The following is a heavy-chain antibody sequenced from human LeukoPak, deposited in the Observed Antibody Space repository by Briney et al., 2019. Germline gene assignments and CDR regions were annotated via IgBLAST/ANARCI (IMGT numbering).Heavy chain of an antibody. J-gene: IGHJ6*03. V-gene: IGHV3-30*02. CDR3: AKNGDRGAYCSGGTCYPYYYYNMDV. Sequence: PGGSLRLSCAVSGFTFSSYGMHWVRQAPGKGLEWVAFIRYDGSNKYYADSVKGRFTISRDNSKNTLYLQMNSLRAEDTAVYYCAKNGDRGAYCSGGTCYPYYYYNMDVWGKGTTVTISS. CDR1: GFTFSSYG. CDR2: IRYDGSNK. D-gene: IGHD2-15*01.